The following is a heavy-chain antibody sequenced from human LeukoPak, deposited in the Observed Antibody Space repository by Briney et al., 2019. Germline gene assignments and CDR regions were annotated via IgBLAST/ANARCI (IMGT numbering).Heavy chain of an antibody. V-gene: IGHV3-21*01. J-gene: IGHJ4*02. CDR1: GFTFSSYE. D-gene: IGHD2-15*01. CDR2: ISSSSSYI. CDR3: ARDSPVGLTLGY. Sequence: GGSLRLSCAASGFTFSSYEMNWVRQAPGKGLEWVSSISSSSSYIYYADSVKGRFTISRDNAKNSLYLQMNSLRAEDTAVYYCARDSPVGLTLGYWGQGTLVTVSS.